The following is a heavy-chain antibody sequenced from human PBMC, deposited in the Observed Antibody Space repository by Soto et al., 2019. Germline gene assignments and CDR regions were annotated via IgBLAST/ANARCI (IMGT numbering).Heavy chain of an antibody. D-gene: IGHD6-13*01. CDR1: GFTFSSYG. CDR3: ARPLEQHQLGFGMDV. CDR2: IWYDGSKI. V-gene: IGHV3-33*01. J-gene: IGHJ6*01. Sequence: QVQLVQSGGGVVQPGGSLRLSCAASGFTFSSYGMHWVRQAPGKGLEWVAVIWYDGSKIYYADSVKGRFTIPRDNSKSTLYLQMNSLRAEDKAVYYCARPLEQHQLGFGMDVWGQGSPVTVSS.